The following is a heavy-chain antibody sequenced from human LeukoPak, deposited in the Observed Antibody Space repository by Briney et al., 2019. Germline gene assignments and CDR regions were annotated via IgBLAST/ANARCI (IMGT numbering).Heavy chain of an antibody. Sequence: GGSLRLSCAASGFTFSSYVMHWVRQAPGKGLEWVAVIWYDGSNKYYADSVKGRFTISRDNSKNTLYLQMNSLRAEDTAVYYCARHQRSVMITFGGVIVNGYFDYWGQGTLVTVSS. D-gene: IGHD3-16*02. CDR1: GFTFSSYV. CDR2: IWYDGSNK. V-gene: IGHV3-33*01. CDR3: ARHQRSVMITFGGVIVNGYFDY. J-gene: IGHJ4*02.